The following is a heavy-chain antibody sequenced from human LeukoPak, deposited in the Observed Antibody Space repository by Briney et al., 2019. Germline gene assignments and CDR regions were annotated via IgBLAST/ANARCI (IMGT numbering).Heavy chain of an antibody. V-gene: IGHV1-3*01. CDR1: GYTFTSYV. CDR3: ARGVIAAAGMEGPQNDY. Sequence: ASVKVSCKASGYTFTSYVMHWVRQAPGQRLEWMGWINAGTGNRKYSQKFQDRVTITSDTSTSTAYMELRSLRSDDTAVYYCARGVIAAAGMEGPQNDYWGQGTLVTVSS. D-gene: IGHD6-13*01. J-gene: IGHJ4*02. CDR2: INAGTGNR.